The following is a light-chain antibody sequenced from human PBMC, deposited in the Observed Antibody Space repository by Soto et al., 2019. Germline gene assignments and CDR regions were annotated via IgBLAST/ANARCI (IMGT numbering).Light chain of an antibody. CDR1: QSVSSSY. Sequence: EIVLTQSPGTLSLSPGERATLSCRASQSVSSSYLAWYQQKPGQAPRLLIYGASSRATGIPHRFSGSGSGTDFTLTISRLEPEDFAVYYCQQYGSPPVTFGQGTKVEIK. CDR3: QQYGSPPVT. CDR2: GAS. V-gene: IGKV3-20*01. J-gene: IGKJ1*01.